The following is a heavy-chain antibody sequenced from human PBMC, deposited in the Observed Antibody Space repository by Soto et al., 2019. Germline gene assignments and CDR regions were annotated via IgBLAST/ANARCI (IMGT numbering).Heavy chain of an antibody. D-gene: IGHD6-6*01. Sequence: VQLVESGGGLVQPGGSLRLSCAASGFTFSSYAISWVRQAPGQGLEWMGGIIPIFGTANYAQKFQGRVTITADKSTSTAYMELSSLRSEDTAVYYCARAGIAARRGGMDVWGQGTTVTVSS. CDR1: GFTFSSYA. CDR2: IIPIFGTA. CDR3: ARAGIAARRGGMDV. V-gene: IGHV1-69*06. J-gene: IGHJ6*02.